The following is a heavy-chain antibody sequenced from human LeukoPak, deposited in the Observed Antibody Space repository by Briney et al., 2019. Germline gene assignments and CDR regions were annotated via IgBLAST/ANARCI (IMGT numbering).Heavy chain of an antibody. V-gene: IGHV1-2*02. CDR2: INPNSGGT. CDR1: GYTYTGYY. D-gene: IGHD3-10*01. CDR3: ARLWFGELDDAFDI. Sequence: ASVKVSCKASGYTYTGYYMHWVRQAPGQGLEWMGWINPNSGGTNYAQKFQGRVTMTRDTSISTAYMELSRLRSDDTAVYYCARLWFGELDDAFDIWGQGTMVTVSS. J-gene: IGHJ3*02.